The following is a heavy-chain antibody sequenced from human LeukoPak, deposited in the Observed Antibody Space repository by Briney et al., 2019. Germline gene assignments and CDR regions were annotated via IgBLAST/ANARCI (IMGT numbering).Heavy chain of an antibody. CDR3: ARASYSYDINGWVPFDY. Sequence: SETLSSTCAAYGGSFSDYNWNWIRQPPGKGLEWIGEIRHGGSSNYNPSLKSRVTISVDTSKNQFSLRLSSVTAADTAVYYCARASYSYDINGWVPFDYWGQGTLVTVSS. CDR2: IRHGGSS. CDR1: GGSFSDYN. J-gene: IGHJ4*02. D-gene: IGHD3-22*01. V-gene: IGHV4-34*01.